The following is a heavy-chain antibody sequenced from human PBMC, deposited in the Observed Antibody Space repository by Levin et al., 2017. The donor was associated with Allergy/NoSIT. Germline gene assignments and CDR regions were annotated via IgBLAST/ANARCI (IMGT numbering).Heavy chain of an antibody. CDR1: GDSVSSSSDY. V-gene: IGHV4-61*01. CDR2: IYFSGYT. D-gene: IGHD6-19*01. CDR3: ARRVGGSGWYYFDY. J-gene: IGHJ4*02. Sequence: SQTLSLTCPVSGDSVSSSSDYWSWIRQPPGKGLEWIGYIYFSGYTHYNPSLNSRVTISLDTSKNQFSLNLSSVTAADTAVYYCARRVGGSGWYYFDYWGQGTLVSVSS.